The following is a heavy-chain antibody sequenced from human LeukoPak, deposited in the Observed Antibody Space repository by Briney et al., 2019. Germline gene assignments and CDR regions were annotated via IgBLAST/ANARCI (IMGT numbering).Heavy chain of an antibody. CDR2: VDGDGSST. CDR3: AKGGVYSFDY. Sequence: GGSLRLSCAASVFTFSNNWMHWVRQAPGKGLVWVSRVDGDGSSTTYADSVKGRFSISRDNAKNTLYLQLNSLRAEDTAVYYCAKGGVYSFDYWGQGALVTVSS. CDR1: VFTFSNNW. J-gene: IGHJ4*02. D-gene: IGHD4-11*01. V-gene: IGHV3-74*01.